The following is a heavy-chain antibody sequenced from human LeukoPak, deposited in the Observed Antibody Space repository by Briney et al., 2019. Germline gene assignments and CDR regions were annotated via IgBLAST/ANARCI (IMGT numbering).Heavy chain of an antibody. CDR3: ARDGHQVGAAPYYFDY. CDR1: GYTFINDW. Sequence: ASVKVSCKASGYTFINDWMHWVRQAPGQGLEWIGLINPTAGTLYAQKFQGRVTITADESTSTAYMELSSLRSEDTAVYYCARDGHQVGAAPYYFDYWGQGTLVTVSS. CDR2: INPTAGT. D-gene: IGHD1-26*01. J-gene: IGHJ4*02. V-gene: IGHV1-46*01.